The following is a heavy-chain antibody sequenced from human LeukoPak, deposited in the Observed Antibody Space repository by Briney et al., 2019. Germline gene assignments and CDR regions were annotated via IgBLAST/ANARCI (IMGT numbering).Heavy chain of an antibody. CDR1: GFSLSTSGVG. CDR3: AHSPIGMGATMGFDY. CDR2: IYWDDDK. V-gene: IGHV2-5*02. D-gene: IGHD1-26*01. J-gene: IGHJ4*02. Sequence: SGPTLMKPTQTLTLTCTFSGFSLSTSGVGVGWIRQPPGKALEWLVLIYWDDDKRYNPSLKSRLTITKDTSKNQVVLTVTNMDPMDTATYYCAHSPIGMGATMGFDYWGQGTLVTVSP.